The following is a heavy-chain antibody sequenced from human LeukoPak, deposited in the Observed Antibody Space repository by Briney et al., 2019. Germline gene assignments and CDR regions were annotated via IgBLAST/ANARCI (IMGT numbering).Heavy chain of an antibody. D-gene: IGHD5-12*01. CDR1: GYTFTSHG. J-gene: IGHJ4*02. CDR2: ISTYNVNT. Sequence: ASVKVSCKASGYTFTSHGITWVRQAPGQGLEWMGWISTYNVNTNYAQKLQGRVTMTTDTSTSTAYMELSRLRSDDTAVYYCARAPGVATIPDFDYWGQGTLVTVSS. CDR3: ARAPGVATIPDFDY. V-gene: IGHV1-18*04.